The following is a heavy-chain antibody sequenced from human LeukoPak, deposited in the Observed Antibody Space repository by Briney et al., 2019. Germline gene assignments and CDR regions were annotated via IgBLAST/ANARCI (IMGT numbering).Heavy chain of an antibody. CDR3: AKPREQQLLRIAFDV. D-gene: IGHD5/OR15-5a*01. V-gene: IGHV3-23*01. J-gene: IGHJ3*01. Sequence: GGSLRLSCAASGFTFGNAWMNWVRQAPGKGLEWVSVISTSGSGTYYADSVKGRFTISRDNSKNTLYLQLNNLRAEDTAVYYCAKPREQQLLRIAFDVWGQGTMVTVSS. CDR2: ISTSGSGT. CDR1: GFTFGNAW.